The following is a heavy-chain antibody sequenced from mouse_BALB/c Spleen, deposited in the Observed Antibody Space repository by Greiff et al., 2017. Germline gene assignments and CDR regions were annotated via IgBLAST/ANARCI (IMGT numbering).Heavy chain of an antibody. V-gene: IGHV1-87*01. J-gene: IGHJ2*01. CDR2: IYPGDGDT. CDR3: ASPNYYGSSYFDY. D-gene: IGHD1-1*01. CDR1: GYTFTSYW. Sequence: VQLQQSGAELARPGASVKLSCKASGYTFTSYWMQWVKQRPGQGLEWIGAIYPGDGDTRYTQKFKGKATLTADKSSSTAYMQLSSLASEDSAVYYCASPNYYGSSYFDYWGQGTTLTVSS.